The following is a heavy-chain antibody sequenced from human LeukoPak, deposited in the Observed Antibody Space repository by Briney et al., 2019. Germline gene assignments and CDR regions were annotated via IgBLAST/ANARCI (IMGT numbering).Heavy chain of an antibody. J-gene: IGHJ3*02. Sequence: ASVKVSCKASGYTFTSYDINWVRQATGQGLEWMGWMNPNSGNTGYAQKFQGRVTMTRNTSISTAYMELSSLRSEDTAVYYCARWGETSALRVHAFDIWGQGTMVTVSS. CDR3: ARWGETSALRVHAFDI. D-gene: IGHD3-10*01. CDR1: GYTFTSYD. CDR2: MNPNSGNT. V-gene: IGHV1-8*01.